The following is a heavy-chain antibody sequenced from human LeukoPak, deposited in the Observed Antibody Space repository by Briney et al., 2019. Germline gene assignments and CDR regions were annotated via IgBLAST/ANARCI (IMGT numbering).Heavy chain of an antibody. D-gene: IGHD3-10*01. J-gene: IGHJ4*02. CDR1: GYTVTSYD. CDR3: ARSLEVRGVISYFDY. V-gene: IGHV1-18*01. CDR2: ISAYNGNT. Sequence: ASVKVSCKASGYTVTSYDINWVRQATGQGREWMEWISAYNGNTNYAQKLQGRVTMTTDTSTSTAYMELRSLRSDDTAVYYCARSLEVRGVISYFDYWGQGTLVTVSS.